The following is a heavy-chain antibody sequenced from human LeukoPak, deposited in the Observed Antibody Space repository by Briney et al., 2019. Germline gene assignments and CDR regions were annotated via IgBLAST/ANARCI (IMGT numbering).Heavy chain of an antibody. CDR3: AKDSRSIAARPLFFDY. Sequence: GGSLRLSCAASGFSFSNAWMSWVRQAPGKGLEWVGRIKSKTDGGTTDYAAPVKGRFTISRDNSKNTLYLQMNSLRAEDTAVYYCAKDSRSIAARPLFFDYWGQGTLVTVSS. J-gene: IGHJ4*02. CDR2: IKSKTDGGTT. V-gene: IGHV3-15*01. D-gene: IGHD6-6*01. CDR1: GFSFSNAW.